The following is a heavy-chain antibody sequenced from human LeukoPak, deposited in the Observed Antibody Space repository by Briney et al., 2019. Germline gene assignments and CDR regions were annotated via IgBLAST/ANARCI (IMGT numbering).Heavy chain of an antibody. CDR1: GGSVSSGNW. J-gene: IGHJ4*02. CDR3: VYGGYSGDWVY. D-gene: IGHD4-23*01. V-gene: IGHV4-4*02. Sequence: SETLSLTCAVSGGSVSSGNWWSWVRQPPGKGLEWIGEILHSGSTNYNPSLKSRVTMSLDKSKNQFSLKLSSVTAADTAVYYCVYGGYSGDWVYWGQGTLVSVSS. CDR2: ILHSGST.